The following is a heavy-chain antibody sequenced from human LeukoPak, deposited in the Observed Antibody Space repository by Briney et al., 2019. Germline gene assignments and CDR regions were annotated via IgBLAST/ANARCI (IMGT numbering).Heavy chain of an antibody. CDR3: ARPNGDYYYAMDV. V-gene: IGHV4-59*08. J-gene: IGHJ6*02. Sequence: TSETLSLTCTVSGGSISSYYWSWIRQPPGKGLEWIGYISDSEGTNYNPSLKSRVTISVGTSTNQFSLKLSSVTAADTAVYYCARPNGDYYYAMDVWGQGTTVTVSS. CDR1: GGSISSYY. D-gene: IGHD4-17*01. CDR2: ISDSEGT.